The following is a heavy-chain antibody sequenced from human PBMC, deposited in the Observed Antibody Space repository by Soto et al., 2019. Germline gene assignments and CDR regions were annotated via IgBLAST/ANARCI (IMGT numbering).Heavy chain of an antibody. V-gene: IGHV1-3*04. CDR1: GYTFTSYA. D-gene: IGHD3-10*01. J-gene: IGHJ4*02. CDR2: ISTYTGNT. CDR3: VRDVSVSSGSFGGY. Sequence: GASVKVSCKASGYTFTSYAMHWVRQAPGQRLEWMGWISTYTGNTDYPQRFQGRVTMDTDTSTSTAYLDLRSLTSEDTAVYYCVRDVSVSSGSFGGYWGQGTLVTVSS.